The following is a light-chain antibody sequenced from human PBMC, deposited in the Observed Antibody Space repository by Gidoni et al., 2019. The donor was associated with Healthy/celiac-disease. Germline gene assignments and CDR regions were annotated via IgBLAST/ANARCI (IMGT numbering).Light chain of an antibody. CDR2: GNS. CDR1: SSNIGAGYD. CDR3: QSYDSSLSGRV. Sequence: QSVLTQTPSVSGAPGQRVTISCTGSSSNIGAGYDVHWYQQLPGTAPKLLIYGNSNRPSGVPDRFSGSMSGTSASLAITGLQAEDEADYYCQSYDSSLSGRVFGTGTKVTVL. V-gene: IGLV1-40*01. J-gene: IGLJ1*01.